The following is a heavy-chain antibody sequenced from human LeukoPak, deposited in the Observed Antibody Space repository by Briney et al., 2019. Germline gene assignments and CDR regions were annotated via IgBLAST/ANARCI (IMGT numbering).Heavy chain of an antibody. Sequence: PGRSLRLSCAASGFTFSSYGMHWVRQAPGKGLEWVAVISYDGSNKYYADSVKGRFTISRDNSKNTLYLQMNSLRAEDTAVYYCAKDGLRLGELSYWGQGPWSPSPQ. CDR1: GFTFSSYG. V-gene: IGHV3-30*18. CDR2: ISYDGSNK. D-gene: IGHD3-16*02. CDR3: AKDGLRLGELSY. J-gene: IGHJ4*02.